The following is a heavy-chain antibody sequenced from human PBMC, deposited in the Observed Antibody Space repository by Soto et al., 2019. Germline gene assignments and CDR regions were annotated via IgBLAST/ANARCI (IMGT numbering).Heavy chain of an antibody. CDR1: GGSISGYY. CDR2: IYYSGST. Sequence: SETLSLTCSVSGGSISGYYWSWIRQPPGKGLEWIGHIYYSGSTNYNPSLKSRVTISVDTSKNQFSLKLSSVTAADTAVYYCARVLVVGRDWFDPWGQGTLVTVSS. CDR3: ARVLVVGRDWFDP. D-gene: IGHD3-3*01. V-gene: IGHV4-59*01. J-gene: IGHJ5*02.